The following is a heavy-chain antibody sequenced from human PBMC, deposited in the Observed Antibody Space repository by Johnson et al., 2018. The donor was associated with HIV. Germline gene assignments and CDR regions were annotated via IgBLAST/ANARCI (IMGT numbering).Heavy chain of an antibody. J-gene: IGHJ3*01. CDR3: ARAKYGGAFDV. D-gene: IGHD3-16*01. CDR2: ISWNSGSL. V-gene: IGHV3-9*01. Sequence: VQLVESGGGLVQPGRSLRLSCAASGFTFDDYAMHWVRQAPGEGLEWVSGISWNSGSLGYADSVKGRFTISRDNAKNSRYLQMNSLRAEDTALYYCARAKYGGAFDVWGQGTMVSVSS. CDR1: GFTFDDYA.